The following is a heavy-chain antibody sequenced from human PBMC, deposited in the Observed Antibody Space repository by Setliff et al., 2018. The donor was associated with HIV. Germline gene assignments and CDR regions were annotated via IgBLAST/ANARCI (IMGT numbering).Heavy chain of an antibody. V-gene: IGHV4-34*01. CDR3: ARFRVERRLSNWFDP. D-gene: IGHD1-1*01. CDR1: GGSLSGYH. Sequence: SETLSLTCAVYGGSLSGYHWSWIRQSPEKGLEWIGEINHSGSTNYNPSLKSRVTMSVDTSKNQFSLKLSSVTAADTAVYYCARFRVERRLSNWFDPWGQGTLVTVSS. CDR2: INHSGST. J-gene: IGHJ5*02.